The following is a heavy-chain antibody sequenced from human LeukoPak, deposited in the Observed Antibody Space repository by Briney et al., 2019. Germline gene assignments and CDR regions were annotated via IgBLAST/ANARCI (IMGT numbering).Heavy chain of an antibody. D-gene: IGHD3-9*01. CDR1: GFTFSSYW. CDR2: INSDGSST. CDR3: ARDAQYYDILTGYYTEYYFDY. V-gene: IGHV3-74*01. Sequence: PGGSLRLSCAASGFTFSSYWMHWVRQAPGKGLVWVSRINSDGSSTSYADSVKGRFTISRDNAKNTLYPQMNSLRAEDTAVYYCARDAQYYDILTGYYTEYYFDYWGQGTLVTVSS. J-gene: IGHJ4*02.